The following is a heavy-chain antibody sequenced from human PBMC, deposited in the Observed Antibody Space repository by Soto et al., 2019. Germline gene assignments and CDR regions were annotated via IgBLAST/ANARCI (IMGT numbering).Heavy chain of an antibody. CDR2: ISYDGSNK. V-gene: IGHV3-30*03. J-gene: IGHJ4*02. Sequence: QVQLVESGGGVVQSGTSLRLSCAASGFPCSSYGMHWVRQAPGKGLEWVAQISYDGSNKFYADSVKGRFTISRDNSKNTLYLQMSSLRAEDTAVYYCAGGQYYFDYCGQGTVVSVSS. CDR1: GFPCSSYG. CDR3: AGGQYYFDY. D-gene: IGHD2-15*01.